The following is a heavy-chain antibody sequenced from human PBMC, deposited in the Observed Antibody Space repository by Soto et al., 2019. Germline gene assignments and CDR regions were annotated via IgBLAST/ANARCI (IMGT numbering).Heavy chain of an antibody. CDR3: ARMNTRGYSSSWNPTPVFDY. D-gene: IGHD6-13*01. Sequence: PSQTLSLTCAVSGDSISSINWWSWVRRPPGKGLEWIGGIYHSGNTNYNPSLKSRVTISVDKSENQFSRKLSSVTAADTAVYYCARMNTRGYSSSWNPTPVFDYWGQGMLVTVSS. J-gene: IGHJ4*02. CDR2: IYHSGNT. CDR1: GDSISSINW. V-gene: IGHV4-4*02.